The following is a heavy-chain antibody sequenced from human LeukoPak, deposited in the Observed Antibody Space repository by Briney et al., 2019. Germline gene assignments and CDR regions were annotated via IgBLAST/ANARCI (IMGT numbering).Heavy chain of an antibody. J-gene: IGHJ4*02. CDR2: IRSKAYGGTT. D-gene: IGHD4-23*01. CDR3: TRELRWYFDY. CDR1: GFTYGDYV. Sequence: PGGSLRLSCPASGFTYGDYVMSWVRQAPGKGLEWVGFIRSKAYGGTTEYAASVKGRFTISRDDSKSIAYLQMNSLKTEDTAVYYCTRELRWYFDYWGQGTLVTVSS. V-gene: IGHV3-49*04.